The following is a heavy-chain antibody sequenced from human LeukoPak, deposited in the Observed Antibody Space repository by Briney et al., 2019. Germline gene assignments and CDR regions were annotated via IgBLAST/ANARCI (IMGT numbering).Heavy chain of an antibody. CDR1: GFTFSSYG. J-gene: IGHJ4*02. V-gene: IGHV3-33*01. D-gene: IGHD6-19*01. Sequence: GGSLRLSCAASGFTFSSYGMHWVRQAPGKGLEWVAVIWYDGSNKYYADSVKGRFTISRDNSKNTQYLQMNSLRAEDTAVYYCARDHSSGWYSDYFDYWGQGTLVTVSS. CDR3: ARDHSSGWYSDYFDY. CDR2: IWYDGSNK.